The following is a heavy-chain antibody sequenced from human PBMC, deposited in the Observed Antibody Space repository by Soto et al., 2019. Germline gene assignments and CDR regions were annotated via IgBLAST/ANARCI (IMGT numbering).Heavy chain of an antibody. V-gene: IGHV3-30*18. CDR2: ISYVGSET. CDR1: GFTFSRYG. Sequence: QVQLVESGGGVVQPGRSLRLSCAASGFTFSRYGMHWVRQAPGKGLEWVALISYVGSETYYADSVKGRFTISRDNSKNTLYLQMSSLRVEDTAVYYCAKVRLRDYSLGYVFDSWGQGTLVTVSS. J-gene: IGHJ4*02. D-gene: IGHD5-18*01. CDR3: AKVRLRDYSLGYVFDS.